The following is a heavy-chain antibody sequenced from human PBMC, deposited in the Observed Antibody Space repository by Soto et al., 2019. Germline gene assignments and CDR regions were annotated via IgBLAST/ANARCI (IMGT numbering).Heavy chain of an antibody. CDR1: GGSISSSSYY. CDR2: IYYSGST. D-gene: IGHD1-26*01. J-gene: IGHJ4*02. CDR3: ARRVYSGSYPAHFDY. V-gene: IGHV4-39*01. Sequence: QLQLQESGPGLVKPSETLSLTCTVSGGSISSSSYYWGWIRQPPGKGLEWIGGIYYSGSTYYNPSLKSRVTISVDTSKNQFSLKLSSVTAADTAVYYCARRVYSGSYPAHFDYWGQGTLLTVSS.